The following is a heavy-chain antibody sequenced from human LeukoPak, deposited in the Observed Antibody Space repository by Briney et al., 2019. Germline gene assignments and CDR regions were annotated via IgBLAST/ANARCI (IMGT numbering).Heavy chain of an antibody. Sequence: SETLSLTCTVSGGSISSYWSWIRQPPGKGLEWIGEINHSGSTYYNPSLKSRVTISVDTSKNQFSVKLSSVTAADTAVYYCARGGDTSGHYYFEYFQHWGQGTLVTVSS. J-gene: IGHJ1*01. D-gene: IGHD3-22*01. CDR2: INHSGST. CDR3: ARGGDTSGHYYFEYFQH. V-gene: IGHV4-34*01. CDR1: GGSISSY.